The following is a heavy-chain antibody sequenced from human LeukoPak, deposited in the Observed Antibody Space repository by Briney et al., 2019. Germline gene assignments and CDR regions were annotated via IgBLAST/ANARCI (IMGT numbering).Heavy chain of an antibody. V-gene: IGHV1-69*13. D-gene: IGHD2-2*01. CDR3: ARGVVPAANAIPLDY. CDR1: VGTFSIYA. Sequence: GASVNVSCTPSVGTFSIYAISWVRQAPGQGLEWMGGIIPIFGTANYAQKFQGRVTITADESTSTAYMELSSLRSEDTAVYYCARGVVPAANAIPLDYWGQGTLVTVSS. CDR2: IIPIFGTA. J-gene: IGHJ4*02.